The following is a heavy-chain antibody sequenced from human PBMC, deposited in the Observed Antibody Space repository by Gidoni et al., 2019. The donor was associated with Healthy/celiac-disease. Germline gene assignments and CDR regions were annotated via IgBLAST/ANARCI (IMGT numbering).Heavy chain of an antibody. Sequence: QVQLQESGPGLVTPSENLSLTCTVSGGSISSYYWSWIRQPPGKGLEWIGYIYYSGSTNYNPSLKSRVTISVDTSKNQFSLKLSSVTAADTAVYYCARTDIVVVTDAFDIWGQGTMVTVSS. CDR1: GGSISSYY. D-gene: IGHD2-21*02. CDR2: IYYSGST. V-gene: IGHV4-59*01. J-gene: IGHJ3*02. CDR3: ARTDIVVVTDAFDI.